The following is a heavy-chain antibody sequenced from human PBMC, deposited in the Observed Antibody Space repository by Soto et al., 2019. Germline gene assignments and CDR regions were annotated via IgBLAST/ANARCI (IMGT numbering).Heavy chain of an antibody. V-gene: IGHV1-46*03. D-gene: IGHD4-17*01. CDR1: GYTFTSYY. J-gene: IGHJ4*02. CDR2: IKPSGGST. CDR3: AREHAPDYVLDY. Sequence: QVQLVQSGAEVKKPGASVKFSCKASGYTFTSYYMHWVRQAPGQGLEWMGIIKPSGGSTSYAQKFQGRVTMTRDTSTGTVYMELSSLRSEDTAVYYCAREHAPDYVLDYWGQGTLVTVSS.